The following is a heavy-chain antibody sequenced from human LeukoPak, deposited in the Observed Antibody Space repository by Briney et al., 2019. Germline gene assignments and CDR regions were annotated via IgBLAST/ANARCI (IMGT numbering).Heavy chain of an antibody. V-gene: IGHV4-39*07. CDR1: GGSISSSSYY. CDR3: ARFGEYSYGSPYFDY. CDR2: IYYSGST. Sequence: PSETLSLTCTVSGGSISSSSYYWGWIRQPPGKGLEWIGSIYYSGSTNYNPSLKSRVTMSVDTSKNQFSLKLSSVTAADTAVYYCARFGEYSYGSPYFDYWGQGTLVTVSS. J-gene: IGHJ4*02. D-gene: IGHD5-18*01.